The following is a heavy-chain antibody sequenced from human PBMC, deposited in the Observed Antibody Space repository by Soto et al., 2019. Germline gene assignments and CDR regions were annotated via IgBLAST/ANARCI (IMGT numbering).Heavy chain of an antibody. J-gene: IGHJ4*02. Sequence: QVQLVESGGGVVQPGRSLRLSCAASGFTFSSYGMHWVRQAPGKGLEWVAVISYDGSNKYYADSVKGRFTISRDNSKNTLYPQMNSMRAEDTAVYYCAKEWVDDSSGSSVDYWGQGTLVTASS. CDR3: AKEWVDDSSGSSVDY. V-gene: IGHV3-30*18. D-gene: IGHD3-22*01. CDR1: GFTFSSYG. CDR2: ISYDGSNK.